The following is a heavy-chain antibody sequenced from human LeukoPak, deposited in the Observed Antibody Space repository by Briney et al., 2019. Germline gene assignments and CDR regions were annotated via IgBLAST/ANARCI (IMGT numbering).Heavy chain of an antibody. Sequence: GGSLRLSCAASGFTFSSYSMNWVRQAPGKGLEWVSYISSSSSTIYYADSVKGRFTISRDNAKNSLYLQMNSLRAEDTAVYYCARALDGYNPPSPFDYWGQGTLVTVSS. CDR3: ARALDGYNPPSPFDY. J-gene: IGHJ4*02. V-gene: IGHV3-48*01. CDR2: ISSSSSTI. D-gene: IGHD5-24*01. CDR1: GFTFSSYS.